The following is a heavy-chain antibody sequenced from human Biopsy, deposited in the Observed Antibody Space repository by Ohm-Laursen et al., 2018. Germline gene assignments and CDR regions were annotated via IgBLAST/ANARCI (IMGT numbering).Heavy chain of an antibody. CDR2: FYFDGSGK. CDR1: GFTFTSYA. V-gene: IGHV3-30*03. J-gene: IGHJ2*01. Sequence: SLRLSCTASGFTFTSYAMHWVRQAPGKGLEWGAVFYFDGSGKYYADSLQGRFIISRDNPKNTVDLQMNSLRAEDTAVYFCARDGKRWDYSTYFSWHFDLWGRGTLVTVSS. CDR3: ARDGKRWDYSTYFSWHFDL. D-gene: IGHD4-11*01.